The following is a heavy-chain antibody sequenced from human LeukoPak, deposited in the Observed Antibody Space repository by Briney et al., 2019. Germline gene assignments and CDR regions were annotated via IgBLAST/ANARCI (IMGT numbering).Heavy chain of an antibody. V-gene: IGHV3-23*01. CDR2: FSGIGAIT. Sequence: GGSLRLSCAASGFTFSSYAMSWVRQAPGKGLEWVSTFSGIGAITYYADSVRGRFTISRDNSKNTLYLQMNSLRAEDTAVYYCAKVVRSSGWYEEYWGQGTLLTVSS. CDR1: GFTFSSYA. D-gene: IGHD6-19*01. J-gene: IGHJ4*02. CDR3: AKVVRSSGWYEEY.